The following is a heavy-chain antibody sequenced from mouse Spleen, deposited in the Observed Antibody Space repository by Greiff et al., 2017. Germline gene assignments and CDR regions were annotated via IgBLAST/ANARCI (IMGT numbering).Heavy chain of an antibody. V-gene: IGHV1-54*01. D-gene: IGHD1-1*01. CDR2: INPGSGGT. CDR1: GYAFTNYL. CDR3: ARDGVYYGSAWFAY. J-gene: IGHJ3*01. Sequence: QVQLQQSGAELVRPGTSVKVSCKASGYAFTNYLIEWVKQRPGQGLEWIGVINPGSGGTNYNEKFKGKATLTADKSSSTAYMQLSSLTSEDSAVYFCARDGVYYGSAWFAYWGQGTLVTVSA.